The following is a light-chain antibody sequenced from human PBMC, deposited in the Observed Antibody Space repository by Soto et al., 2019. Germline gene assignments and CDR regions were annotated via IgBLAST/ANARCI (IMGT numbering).Light chain of an antibody. Sequence: EIVLTQSPGTLSLSPGERATLSCRASQSVSSSYLAWYQQKPGQAPRLLIYGASSRATGIPDRFSGSGSGTAFTLTISRLEPEDFAVYYCQQYGSSPRTFGQGTKVESK. V-gene: IGKV3-20*01. CDR3: QQYGSSPRT. CDR1: QSVSSSY. J-gene: IGKJ1*01. CDR2: GAS.